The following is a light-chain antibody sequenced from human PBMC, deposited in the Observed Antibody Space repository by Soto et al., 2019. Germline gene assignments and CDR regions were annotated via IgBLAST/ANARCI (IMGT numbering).Light chain of an antibody. CDR1: SSDVGGHDY. CDR3: SSYTSSTTLV. J-gene: IGLJ2*01. V-gene: IGLV2-14*01. Sequence: QSALTQPASVSGSPRQSITISCSGTSSDVGGHDYVSWYQQHPGKAPKLMIYAVTYRPSGVSYRFSGSKSGNTASLTISGLQAEDEADYYCSSYTSSTTLVFGGGTKLTVL. CDR2: AVT.